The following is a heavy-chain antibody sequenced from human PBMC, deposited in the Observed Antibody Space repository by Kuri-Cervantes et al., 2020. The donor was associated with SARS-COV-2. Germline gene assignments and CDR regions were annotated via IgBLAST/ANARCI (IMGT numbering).Heavy chain of an antibody. V-gene: IGHV4-4*07. D-gene: IGHD6-19*01. J-gene: IGHJ3*02. CDR1: GGSISSYY. CDR2: IYTSGST. CDR3: ARERYSSGSAFDT. Sequence: GSLRLSCTVSGGSISSYYWSWIRQPAGKGLEWIGRIYTSGSTNYNPSLKSRVTMSVDTSKNQFSLELSSVTAADTAVYYCARERYSSGSAFDTWGQGTMVTVSS.